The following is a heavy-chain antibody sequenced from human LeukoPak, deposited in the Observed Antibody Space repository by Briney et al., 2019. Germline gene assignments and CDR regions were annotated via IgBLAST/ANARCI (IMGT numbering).Heavy chain of an antibody. J-gene: IGHJ4*02. D-gene: IGHD4-17*01. V-gene: IGHV3-33*01. Sequence: GGSLRLSCAASGFTFSSYGMHWGRQAPGKGLEWVAVIWYDGSNKYYADSVKGRFTISRDNSKNTLYLQMNSLRAEDTAVYYCARAMTTVTTPYLDYWGQGTLVTVSS. CDR2: IWYDGSNK. CDR1: GFTFSSYG. CDR3: ARAMTTVTTPYLDY.